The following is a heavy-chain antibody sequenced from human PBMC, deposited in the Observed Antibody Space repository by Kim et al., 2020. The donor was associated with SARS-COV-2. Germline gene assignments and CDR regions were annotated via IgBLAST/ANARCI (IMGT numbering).Heavy chain of an antibody. Sequence: GGSLRLSCVASGFTFSSYSMNWVRQAPGKGLEWVSYISSSSSTIYYADSVKGRFTISRDNSKNSLYLQMNSLRDEDTAVYYCATDCSSTSGSSNWGQGTLVTVSS. J-gene: IGHJ4*02. CDR1: GFTFSSYS. V-gene: IGHV3-48*02. CDR2: ISSSSSTI. D-gene: IGHD2-2*01. CDR3: ATDCSSTSGSSN.